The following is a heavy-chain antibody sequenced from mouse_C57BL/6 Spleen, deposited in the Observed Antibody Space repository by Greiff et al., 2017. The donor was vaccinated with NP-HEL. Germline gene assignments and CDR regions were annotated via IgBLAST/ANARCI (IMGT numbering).Heavy chain of an antibody. D-gene: IGHD4-1*01. V-gene: IGHV1-52*01. CDR3: ARETGPYYFDY. J-gene: IGHJ2*01. CDR2: IDPSDSET. Sequence: VQLQQPGAELVRPGSSVKLSCKASGYTFTSYWMHWVKQRPIQGLEWIGNIDPSDSETHYNQKFKDKATLTVDKSSSTAYMQLSSLTSEDSAVYYCARETGPYYFDYWGQGTTLTVSS. CDR1: GYTFTSYW.